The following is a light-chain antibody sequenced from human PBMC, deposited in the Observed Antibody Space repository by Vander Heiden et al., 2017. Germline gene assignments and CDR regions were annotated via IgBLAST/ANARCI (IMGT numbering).Light chain of an antibody. CDR2: DAS. J-gene: IGKJ5*01. V-gene: IGKV3-20*01. CDR1: QSVSNSY. Sequence: EIVLTQSPGTLSLSPGERATLSCRASQSVSNSYLDWYQQKPGQAPRLLIYDASSRATGIPDRFSGSGSGTDFTITISRLEPEDFAVYYCQQYGSSPITFGQGTRLDIK. CDR3: QQYGSSPIT.